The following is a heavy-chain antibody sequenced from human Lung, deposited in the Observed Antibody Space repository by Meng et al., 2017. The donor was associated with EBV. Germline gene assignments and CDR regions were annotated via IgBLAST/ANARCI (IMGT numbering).Heavy chain of an antibody. CDR2: INEDGTIV. V-gene: IGHV3-74*01. CDR1: GISAYW. D-gene: IGHD1-26*01. Sequence: AQVKGSGGGLVRPGGSLRLSCVGSGISAYWVHWVRQVPGKGLVWVSRINEDGTIVNYADSVKGRFTIFRDNAKNTVSLQMSSLRVEDTALYYCAKDCFGARDYWGQGTLVTVSS. J-gene: IGHJ4*02. CDR3: AKDCFGARDY.